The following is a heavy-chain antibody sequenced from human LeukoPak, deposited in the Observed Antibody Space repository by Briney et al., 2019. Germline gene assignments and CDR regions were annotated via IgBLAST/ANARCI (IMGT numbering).Heavy chain of an antibody. Sequence: PSETLSLTCNVSGASISSYYWSWIRQPPGEGLEWIGYLYHSGGTNYNPSLKSRATISIDTSKNKVSLKLRSVTAADTAVYYCARGASSSWYSLWKFWGQGTLVTVSS. D-gene: IGHD6-13*01. CDR3: ARGASSSWYSLWKF. CDR2: LYHSGGT. J-gene: IGHJ4*02. CDR1: GASISSYY. V-gene: IGHV4-59*01.